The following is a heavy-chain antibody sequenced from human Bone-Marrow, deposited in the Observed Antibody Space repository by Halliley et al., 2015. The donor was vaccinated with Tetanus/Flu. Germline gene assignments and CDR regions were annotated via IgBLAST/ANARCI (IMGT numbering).Heavy chain of an antibody. J-gene: IGHJ6*02. CDR2: FYSGGNT. Sequence: VSVFYSGGNTYHPDSVKGRFTISRDNSKNMLHLQMNSLRAEDTAVYYCARVETSVKAYGLDVWGQGTTVTVS. CDR3: ARVETSVKAYGLDV. V-gene: IGHV3-53*01. D-gene: IGHD3-3*01.